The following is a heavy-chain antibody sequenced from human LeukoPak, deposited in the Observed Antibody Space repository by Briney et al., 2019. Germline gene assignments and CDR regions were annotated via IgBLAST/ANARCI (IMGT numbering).Heavy chain of an antibody. J-gene: IGHJ4*02. Sequence: QPGGSLRLSCAASGFTFSSYGMNWVRQAPGKGLDWVSFISDSSTTIYYADSVKGRFTISRDNAKNSLYLQMNSLRAEDTAVYYCAREHTPHGSGCTAAYWGQGTLVTVSS. CDR2: ISDSSTTI. V-gene: IGHV3-48*01. CDR1: GFTFSSYG. D-gene: IGHD6-19*01. CDR3: AREHTPHGSGCTAAY.